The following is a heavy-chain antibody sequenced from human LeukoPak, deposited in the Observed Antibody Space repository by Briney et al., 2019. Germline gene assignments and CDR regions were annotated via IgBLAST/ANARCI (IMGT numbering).Heavy chain of an antibody. CDR2: IFAGVGT. J-gene: IGHJ4*02. CDR3: ARGDRGTGQHFDY. D-gene: IGHD1-1*01. V-gene: IGHV3-53*01. CDR1: GFTVSNNY. Sequence: GGSLRLSCAASGFTVSNNYMTWVRQAPGKGLEWVSIIFAGVGTYYADSVRGRFTISRDNSKNTLYLQMNSLEAEDAAVYHCARGDRGTGQHFDYWGQGTLVTVS.